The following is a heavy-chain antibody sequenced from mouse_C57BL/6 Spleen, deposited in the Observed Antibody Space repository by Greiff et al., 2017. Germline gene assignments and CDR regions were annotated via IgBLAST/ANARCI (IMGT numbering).Heavy chain of an antibody. J-gene: IGHJ3*01. Sequence: VQLQQSGAELAKPGASVKLSCKASGYTFTSYWMPWVNPRPGQGLEWIGYINPSSGYTKYTQKFKDKATLTADKSSSTAYMQLSSLTYEDSAVYYCARSPLYDGYYAPFAYWGQGTLVTVSA. D-gene: IGHD2-3*01. V-gene: IGHV1-7*01. CDR1: GYTFTSYW. CDR3: ARSPLYDGYYAPFAY. CDR2: INPSSGYT.